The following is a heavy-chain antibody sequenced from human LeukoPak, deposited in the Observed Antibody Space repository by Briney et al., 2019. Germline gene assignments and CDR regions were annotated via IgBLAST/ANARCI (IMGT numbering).Heavy chain of an antibody. Sequence: SETLSLTCTVSGGSISSYYWSWIRQPPGKGLEWIGYICYSGSTNYNPSLKSRVTISVDTSKNQFSLKLSSVTAADTAVYYCARLVFGYGSGTEAFDYWGQGTLVTVSS. CDR3: ARLVFGYGSGTEAFDY. V-gene: IGHV4-59*08. J-gene: IGHJ4*02. CDR2: ICYSGST. CDR1: GGSISSYY. D-gene: IGHD3-10*01.